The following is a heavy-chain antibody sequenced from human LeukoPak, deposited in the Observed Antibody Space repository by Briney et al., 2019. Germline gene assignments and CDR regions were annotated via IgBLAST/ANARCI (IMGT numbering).Heavy chain of an antibody. V-gene: IGHV3-23*01. CDR1: GFTFDTSV. CDR3: AKVGFSEMEWLLYSDH. J-gene: IGHJ4*02. CDR2: ISGSSGHT. Sequence: GGSLRLSCAASGFTFDTSVMGWVRQAPGRGLEWVSDISGSSGHTYYADSVKGRFTISRDNSKNTLYLQMNSLRAEDTAVYYCAKVGFSEMEWLLYSDHWGQGTLVTVSS. D-gene: IGHD3-3*01.